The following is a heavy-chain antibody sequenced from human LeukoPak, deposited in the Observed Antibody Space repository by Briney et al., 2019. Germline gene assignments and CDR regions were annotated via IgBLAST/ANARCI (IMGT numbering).Heavy chain of an antibody. J-gene: IGHJ3*02. D-gene: IGHD2-2*02. V-gene: IGHV3-30*02. Sequence: GSLRLSCAASGFTFSSYGMHWVRQAPGKGLEWVAFIRYDGSNKYYADSVKGRFTISRDNSKNTLYLQMSSLRAEDTAVYYCAKPPPRAVVVPAAIQYDAFDIWGQGTMVTVSS. CDR1: GFTFSSYG. CDR3: AKPPPRAVVVPAAIQYDAFDI. CDR2: IRYDGSNK.